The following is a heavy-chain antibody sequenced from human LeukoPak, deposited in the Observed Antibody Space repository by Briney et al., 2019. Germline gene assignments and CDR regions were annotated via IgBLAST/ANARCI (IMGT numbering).Heavy chain of an antibody. CDR3: ARDDADIYYYGMDV. CDR1: GFTFSSYS. CDR2: ISSSSSYI. Sequence: GGSLRLSCAASGFTFSSYSMNWVRQAPGKGLEWVSSISSSSSYIYYADSVKGRFTISRDNSKNTLYLQMNSLRAEDTAVYYCARDDADIYYYGMDVWGQGTTVTVSS. J-gene: IGHJ6*02. V-gene: IGHV3-21*01.